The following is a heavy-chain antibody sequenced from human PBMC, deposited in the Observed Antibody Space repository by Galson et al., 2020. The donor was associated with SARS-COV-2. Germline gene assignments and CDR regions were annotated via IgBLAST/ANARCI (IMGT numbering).Heavy chain of an antibody. CDR3: ARLLSYYYGMDV. CDR2: ISYDGSNK. Sequence: GGSLRLSCAASGFTFSSYAMHWVRQAPGKGLEWVAVISYDGSNKYYADSVKGRFTISRDNSKNTLYLQMNSLRAEDTAVYYCARLLSYYYGMDVWGQGTTVTVSS. J-gene: IGHJ6*02. CDR1: GFTFSSYA. V-gene: IGHV3-30*04.